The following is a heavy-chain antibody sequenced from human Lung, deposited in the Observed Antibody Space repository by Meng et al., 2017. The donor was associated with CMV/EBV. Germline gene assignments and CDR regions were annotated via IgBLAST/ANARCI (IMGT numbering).Heavy chain of an antibody. Sequence: SYRFNSIRQAPGQGPEWMGWHNPYNGNTDYARNLRGRVTMTTDASTNTAYMELRSLTSDDSAVYYCARESGYYDSRGYYYWYFDLWGRGTLVTVSS. V-gene: IGHV1-18*01. J-gene: IGHJ2*01. CDR1: SYR. D-gene: IGHD3-22*01. CDR2: HNPYNGNT. CDR3: ARESGYYDSRGYYYWYFDL.